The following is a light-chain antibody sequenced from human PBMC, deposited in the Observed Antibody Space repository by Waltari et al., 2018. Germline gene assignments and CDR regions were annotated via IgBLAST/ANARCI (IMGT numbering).Light chain of an antibody. J-gene: IGKJ1*01. CDR1: QSISGW. Sequence: DIQMTQSPSNLSALVGVRVTIACRASQSISGWLAWYQQKPGKAPNLLVSKASSLQTGVPSRFNGSGSGTEFTLTINTLQPDDFATYHCLQYNSYSWTFGQGTKVEIK. CDR2: KAS. CDR3: LQYNSYSWT. V-gene: IGKV1-5*03.